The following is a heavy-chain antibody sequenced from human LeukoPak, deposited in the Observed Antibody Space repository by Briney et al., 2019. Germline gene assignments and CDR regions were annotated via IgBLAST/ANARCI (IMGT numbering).Heavy chain of an antibody. CDR3: ARLTFGGVIGFDY. V-gene: IGHV3-21*01. D-gene: IGHD3-16*02. Sequence: TAGGSLRLSCAASGFTFSSYSMNWVRQAPGKGLEWVSSISSSGSHMYYADSVKGRFTISRDNAKNSLYLQMNSLRAEDTAVYYCARLTFGGVIGFDYWGQGTLVTVSS. CDR1: GFTFSSYS. CDR2: ISSSGSHM. J-gene: IGHJ4*02.